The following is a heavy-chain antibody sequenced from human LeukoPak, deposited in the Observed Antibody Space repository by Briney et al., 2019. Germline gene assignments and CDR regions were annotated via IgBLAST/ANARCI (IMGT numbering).Heavy chain of an antibody. J-gene: IGHJ4*02. CDR2: ISGSGGST. Sequence: TGGSLRLSCAASGFTFSSYSMSWVRQAPGKGLVWVSGISGSGGSTYYADSVKGRFTISRDNAKNSLYLQMNSLRAEDTALYYCARASGYSYGYYFDYWGQGTLVTVSS. CDR1: GFTFSSYS. V-gene: IGHV3-23*01. CDR3: ARASGYSYGYYFDY. D-gene: IGHD5-18*01.